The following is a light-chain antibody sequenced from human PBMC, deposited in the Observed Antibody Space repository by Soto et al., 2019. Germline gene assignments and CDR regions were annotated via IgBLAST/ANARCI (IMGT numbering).Light chain of an antibody. CDR3: QHTRT. Sequence: DFQMTQSPSTLSASVGDRVTITCRASQNINNWVAWYQQKPGKAPKFLIYDASTLQRGVPSRFSGSGFGTEFSLTISSLQTDDFGSYYCQHTRTFGQGTKLEIK. J-gene: IGKJ1*01. CDR1: QNINNW. CDR2: DAS. V-gene: IGKV1-5*01.